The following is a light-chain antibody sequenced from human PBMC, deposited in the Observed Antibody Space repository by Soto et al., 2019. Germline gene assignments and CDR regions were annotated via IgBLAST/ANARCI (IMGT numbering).Light chain of an antibody. Sequence: QSVLTQPASVSGSPGQSITISCTGTSSDVGGYNFVSWYQQHPGKAPKFLIYDVSNRPSGVSTRFSGSKSGNTASLTISGLQAEDEADYYCSSYTSSSTQVFGTGTKVNVL. CDR3: SSYTSSSTQV. CDR1: SSDVGGYNF. V-gene: IGLV2-14*03. J-gene: IGLJ1*01. CDR2: DVS.